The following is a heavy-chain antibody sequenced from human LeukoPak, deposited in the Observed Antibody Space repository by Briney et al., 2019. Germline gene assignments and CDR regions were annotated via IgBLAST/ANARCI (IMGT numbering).Heavy chain of an antibody. CDR2: ISGSGSNT. V-gene: IGHV3-11*05. J-gene: IGHJ5*02. CDR1: GFSFSDYY. Sequence: GRSLRLSCAASGFSFSDYYMSWIRQAPGKGLEWVSYISGSGSNTKYADSVKGRFTISRDNAENSLYLQMNSLRAEDTAVYYCARDSARTVVVPAVIPPGLDNWFDPWGQGTLVTVSS. CDR3: ARDSARTVVVPAVIPPGLDNWFDP. D-gene: IGHD2-2*01.